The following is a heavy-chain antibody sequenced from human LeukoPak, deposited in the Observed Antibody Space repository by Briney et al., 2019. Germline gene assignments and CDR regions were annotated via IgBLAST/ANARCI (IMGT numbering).Heavy chain of an antibody. V-gene: IGHV1-69*05. CDR1: GGTFSSYA. Sequence: SVKVSFKASGGTFSSYAISWVRQAPGQGLEWMGRIIPIFGTANYAQKFQGRVTITTDESTSTAYMELSSLRSEDTAVYYCARDLGWGSSSGYYYYMDVWGKGTTVTVSS. CDR3: ARDLGWGSSSGYYYYMDV. CDR2: IIPIFGTA. J-gene: IGHJ6*03. D-gene: IGHD2-21*01.